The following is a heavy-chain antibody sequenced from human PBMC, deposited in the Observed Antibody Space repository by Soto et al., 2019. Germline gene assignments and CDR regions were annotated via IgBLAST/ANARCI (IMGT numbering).Heavy chain of an antibody. V-gene: IGHV3-33*01. CDR3: ARDVAPFDPISSLFDY. CDR2: IWYDGSNK. J-gene: IGHJ4*02. CDR1: GFTFSSYG. D-gene: IGHD3-3*02. Sequence: PGGSLRLSCAASGFTFSSYGMHWVRQAPGKGLEWGAVIWYDGSNKYCADSVKGRFNISRENSKNTLYLQMNSLRAEDTAVYYCARDVAPFDPISSLFDYGGQGTLVSSPQ.